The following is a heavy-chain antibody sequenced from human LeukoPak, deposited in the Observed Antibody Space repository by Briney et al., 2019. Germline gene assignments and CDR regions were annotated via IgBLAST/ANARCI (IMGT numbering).Heavy chain of an antibody. Sequence: ASVKVSCKASGYTFTGYDINWVRQATGQGLEWMGWMNPNSGNTGYAQKFQGRVTMTRNTSISTAYMELSSLRSEDTAVYYCARGSSGWYDLVYPGDYWGQGTLVTVSS. J-gene: IGHJ4*02. CDR2: MNPNSGNT. CDR1: GYTFTGYD. D-gene: IGHD6-19*01. V-gene: IGHV1-8*01. CDR3: ARGSSGWYDLVYPGDY.